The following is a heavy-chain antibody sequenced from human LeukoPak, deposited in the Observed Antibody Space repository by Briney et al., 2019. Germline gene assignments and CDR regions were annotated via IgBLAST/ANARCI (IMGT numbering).Heavy chain of an antibody. J-gene: IGHJ4*02. Sequence: GGSLRLSCAASGFTFSSYAMSWVRQAPGKGLEWVSAISGSGGSTYYADSVKGRFTISRDNSKNTLYLQMNSLRAEDTAVYYCAKLGEHIVMVTAIGWADYWGQGTLVTVSS. D-gene: IGHD2-21*02. CDR1: GFTFSSYA. CDR2: ISGSGGST. CDR3: AKLGEHIVMVTAIGWADY. V-gene: IGHV3-23*01.